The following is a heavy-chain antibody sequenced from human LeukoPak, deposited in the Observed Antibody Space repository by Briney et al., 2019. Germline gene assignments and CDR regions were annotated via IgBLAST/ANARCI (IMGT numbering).Heavy chain of an antibody. CDR3: AKEYTGTFSPFPSYFDN. J-gene: IGHJ4*02. D-gene: IGHD1-26*01. CDR1: GFIFSSYG. CDR2: ISYDGSNK. V-gene: IGHV3-30*18. Sequence: GGSLRLSCAASGFIFSSYGMHWVRQSPGKALEWVADISYDGSNKYYADSVKGRFTISRDNSKNTLYLQMNSLRAEDTAIYYCAKEYTGTFSPFPSYFDNWGQGTLVTVSS.